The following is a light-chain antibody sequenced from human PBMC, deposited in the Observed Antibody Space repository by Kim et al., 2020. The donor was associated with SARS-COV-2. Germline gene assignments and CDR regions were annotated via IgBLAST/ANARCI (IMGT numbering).Light chain of an antibody. Sequence: SSELTQDPAVSVALGQTVRITCQGDSLRSYYASWYQQKPGQAPVLVIYGKNNRPSGIPDRFSGSSSGNTASLTITGAQAEDEAGYYCNSRDSSGNLLFGG. CDR2: GKN. J-gene: IGLJ3*02. V-gene: IGLV3-19*01. CDR3: NSRDSSGNLL. CDR1: SLRSYY.